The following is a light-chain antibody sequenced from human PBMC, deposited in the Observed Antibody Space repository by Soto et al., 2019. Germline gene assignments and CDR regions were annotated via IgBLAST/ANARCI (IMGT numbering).Light chain of an antibody. V-gene: IGLV2-14*01. Sequence: QSALTQPASVSGSPGQSITISCTGTSSDVGGYNYVSWYQQHPGKAPKLMIYDVSNRPSGASNRFSDSKSGNTASLTISGLPAEDEADYYCRSYTRSSTLVVFGGGTKLTVL. CDR2: DVS. CDR3: RSYTRSSTLVV. J-gene: IGLJ2*01. CDR1: SSDVGGYNY.